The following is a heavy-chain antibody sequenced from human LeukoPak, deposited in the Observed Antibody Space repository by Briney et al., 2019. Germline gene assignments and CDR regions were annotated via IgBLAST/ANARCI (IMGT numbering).Heavy chain of an antibody. CDR2: INAGNGNT. Sequence: GASVKVSCKASGYTFTNYAMHWVRQAPGQRLEWMGWINAGNGNTKYSQKFQGRVTITRDTSATTGYMELSSLRSEDTAVYYCAKGEAVAGPSVTDPLDFDYWGQGTLVTVSS. CDR1: GYTFTNYA. V-gene: IGHV1-3*01. D-gene: IGHD6-19*01. J-gene: IGHJ4*02. CDR3: AKGEAVAGPSVTDPLDFDY.